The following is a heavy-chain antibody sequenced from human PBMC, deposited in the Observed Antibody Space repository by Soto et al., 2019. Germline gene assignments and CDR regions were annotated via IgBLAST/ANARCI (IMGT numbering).Heavy chain of an antibody. CDR2: ISDNAERL. Sequence: HPGGSLRLSCTASGFDFSSNSMAWVRQAPGKGLEWVSSISDNAERLFYADSVKGRFTFSRDNSKNTLYLQMNSLRAEDTAVYYCARDGYCSGGSCYSVPVFDYWGQGTLVTVSS. D-gene: IGHD2-15*01. V-gene: IGHV3-23*01. J-gene: IGHJ4*02. CDR1: GFDFSSNS. CDR3: ARDGYCSGGSCYSVPVFDY.